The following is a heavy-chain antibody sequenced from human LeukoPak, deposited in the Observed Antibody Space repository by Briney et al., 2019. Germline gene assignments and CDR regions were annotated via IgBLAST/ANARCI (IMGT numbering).Heavy chain of an antibody. CDR1: GGSISSYY. D-gene: IGHD3-22*01. CDR2: IYTSGST. Sequence: SETLSLTCTVSGGSISSYYWSWIRQPAGKGLEWIGRIYTSGSTNYNPSLKSRVTMSVDTSKNQFSLKLSSVTAADTAVYYCARIIVGYYYDSGHLDYWGQGTLVTVSS. J-gene: IGHJ4*02. CDR3: ARIIVGYYYDSGHLDY. V-gene: IGHV4-4*07.